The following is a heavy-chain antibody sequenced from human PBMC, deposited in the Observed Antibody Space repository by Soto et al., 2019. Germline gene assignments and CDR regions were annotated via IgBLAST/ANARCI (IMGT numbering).Heavy chain of an antibody. CDR3: AREVAYYYDSSGYYSHYYYGMDV. V-gene: IGHV4-30-4*01. D-gene: IGHD3-22*01. Sequence: SETLSLTCTVSGGSISSGDYYWSWIRQPPGKGLEWIGYIYYSGSTYYNPSLKSRVTISVDTSKNQFSLKLSSVTAADTAVYYCAREVAYYYDSSGYYSHYYYGMDVWGQGTTVTVSS. CDR1: GGSISSGDYY. J-gene: IGHJ6*02. CDR2: IYYSGST.